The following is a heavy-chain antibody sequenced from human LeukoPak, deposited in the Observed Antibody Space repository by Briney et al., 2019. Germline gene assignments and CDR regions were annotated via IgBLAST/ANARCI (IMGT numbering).Heavy chain of an antibody. D-gene: IGHD3-10*01. Sequence: SETLSLTRTVSGGSISSYYWSWIRQPPGKGLEWIGYIYYSGSTNYNPSLKSRVTISVDTSKNQFSLKLSSVTAADTAVYYCARDYYGSGSYLVDYWGQGTLVTVSS. CDR1: GGSISSYY. CDR3: ARDYYGSGSYLVDY. CDR2: IYYSGST. J-gene: IGHJ4*02. V-gene: IGHV4-59*01.